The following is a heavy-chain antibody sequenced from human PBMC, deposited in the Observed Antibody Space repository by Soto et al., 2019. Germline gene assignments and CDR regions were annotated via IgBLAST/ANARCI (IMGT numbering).Heavy chain of an antibody. V-gene: IGHV3-48*03. Sequence: GGSLRLSCAASGFTFSRYEMHWVRQAPGMGLEWVAYISGSGGTICYADSVRGRFTISRDNAKNSLFLQMNILRVEDTAVYYCVREDKYDFDYWGQGTLVTVSS. D-gene: IGHD2-15*01. CDR1: GFTFSRYE. CDR2: ISGSGGTI. CDR3: VREDKYDFDY. J-gene: IGHJ4*02.